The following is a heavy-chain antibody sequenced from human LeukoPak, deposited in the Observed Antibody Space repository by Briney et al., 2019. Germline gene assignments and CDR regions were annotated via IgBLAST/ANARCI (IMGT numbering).Heavy chain of an antibody. CDR1: GGSINNRNYY. CDR3: ARGLPSYGDYVDYYFYMDV. V-gene: IGHV4-61*05. Sequence: SETLSLTCSVSGGSINNRNYYWGWVRQPPGKELEWIGHIYFGGSTNYNPSLKSRVTMSVDRSTNEFSLTVRSVTAADTALYYCARGLPSYGDYVDYYFYMDVWGKGTTVTVSS. CDR2: IYFGGST. D-gene: IGHD4-17*01. J-gene: IGHJ6*03.